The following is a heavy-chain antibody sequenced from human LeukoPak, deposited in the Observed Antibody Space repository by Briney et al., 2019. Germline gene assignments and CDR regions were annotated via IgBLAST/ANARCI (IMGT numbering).Heavy chain of an antibody. D-gene: IGHD2-21*02. V-gene: IGHV4-30-2*01. CDR1: GGSITSGGFY. J-gene: IGHJ3*02. CDR2: IHQTGDT. Sequence: SQTLSLTCTVSGGSITSGGFYWSWIRQPPGKGLEWIGYIHQTGDTYSNPSLKSRATVSMDRSRNQFSLNLNSVTAADTAVYYCARVAALRAFDIWGQGTMVTVSS. CDR3: ARVAALRAFDI.